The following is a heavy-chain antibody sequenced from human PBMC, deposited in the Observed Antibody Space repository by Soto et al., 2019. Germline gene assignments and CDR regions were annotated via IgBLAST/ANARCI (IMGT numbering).Heavy chain of an antibody. CDR2: MNPINGAT. CDR1: GYDFTAYD. CDR3: GRGPSPRAPAGGTPYYYAMDV. Sequence: ASVKVSCKASGYDFTAYDINWVRQASGQGLEWMGWMNPINGATGTARRFQGRVSLSRNTTTGTAYLELTSLRSDDTAVYYCGRGPSPRAPAGGTPYYYAMDVWGQGTTVTVSS. J-gene: IGHJ6*02. V-gene: IGHV1-8*02. D-gene: IGHD6-13*01.